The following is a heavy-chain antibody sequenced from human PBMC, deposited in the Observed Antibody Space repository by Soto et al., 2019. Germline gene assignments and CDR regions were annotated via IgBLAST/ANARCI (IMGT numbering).Heavy chain of an antibody. V-gene: IGHV1-69*01. CDR3: AREGPPESAWFDP. CDR1: GGTFSIYT. Sequence: QVQLVQSGAEVKKPGSSVKVSCKASGGTFSIYTISWVRQAPGQGLEWMGGSANSAQKFQGRLTVTADESTSTVYLELSSLTSEDTAVYYCAREGPPESAWFDPWGQGTLVSVSS. J-gene: IGHJ5*02. CDR2: SA. D-gene: IGHD3-3*01.